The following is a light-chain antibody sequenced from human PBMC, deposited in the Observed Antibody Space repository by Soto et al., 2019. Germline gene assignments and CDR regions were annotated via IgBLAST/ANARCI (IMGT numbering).Light chain of an antibody. CDR3: EHYNSYSEA. CDR1: QTISSW. Sequence: DIQMTQSPSTLSGSVGDRVTITCRASQTISSWLAWYQKKPGKAPKLLIYKASTLKSGVPSRFSGSGSGTEFTLTISSLQPDDFATYYGEHYNSYSEAFGQGTKVELK. CDR2: KAS. V-gene: IGKV1-5*03. J-gene: IGKJ1*01.